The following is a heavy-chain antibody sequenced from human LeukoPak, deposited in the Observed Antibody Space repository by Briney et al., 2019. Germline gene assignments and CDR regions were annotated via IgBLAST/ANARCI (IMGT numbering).Heavy chain of an antibody. J-gene: IGHJ4*02. D-gene: IGHD6-13*01. CDR1: GVTFSSTA. Sequence: GGSLRLSCAASGVTFSSTAMSWVRQAPGEGLGWGSALIGSGGSTYYADSGKGRFTISRDNSKNTLYLQMNSLRAEDTAVYYCAKGKADVGGPNWPYFDYWGQGTLVTVSS. CDR2: LIGSGGST. CDR3: AKGKADVGGPNWPYFDY. V-gene: IGHV3-23*01.